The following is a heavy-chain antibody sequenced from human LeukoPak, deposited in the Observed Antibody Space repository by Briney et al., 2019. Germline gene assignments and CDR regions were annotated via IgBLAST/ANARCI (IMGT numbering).Heavy chain of an antibody. J-gene: IGHJ4*02. CDR3: ARVKWFGELLPSLFDY. Sequence: GGSLRLSCAASGFTFSSYWMSWVRQAPGKGLEWVANIKQDGSEKYYVDSVKGRFTISRDNAKNSLYLQMNSLRAEDTAVYYCARVKWFGELLPSLFDYWGQGTLVTVSS. CDR1: GFTFSSYW. V-gene: IGHV3-7*01. D-gene: IGHD3-10*01. CDR2: IKQDGSEK.